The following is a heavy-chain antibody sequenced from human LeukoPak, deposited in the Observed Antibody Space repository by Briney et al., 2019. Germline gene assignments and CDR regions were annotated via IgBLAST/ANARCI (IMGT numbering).Heavy chain of an antibody. J-gene: IGHJ4*02. Sequence: KTSGTLSLTCAVSGGSISSGNWWSWVRQPPGKGLEWIGEIYHSGSTNYNPSLKSRVTISVDKSKNQFSLKLSSVTAADTAVYYCARGKVRGGPLFDYWGQGTLVTVSS. CDR3: ARGKVRGGPLFDY. CDR1: GGSISSGNW. V-gene: IGHV4-4*02. CDR2: IYHSGST. D-gene: IGHD3-10*01.